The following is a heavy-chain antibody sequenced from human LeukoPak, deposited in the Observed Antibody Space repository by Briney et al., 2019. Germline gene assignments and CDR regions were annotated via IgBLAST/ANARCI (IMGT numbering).Heavy chain of an antibody. CDR1: GYTFTGYY. Sequence: ASVKVSCKASGYTFTGYYMHWVRQAPGQGLEWMGWINPNSGGTNYAQKFQGRVTMTRDTSISTAYMELSRLRSDDTAVYYCARAPPYSSSWYWHWGQGTLVTVSS. D-gene: IGHD6-13*01. J-gene: IGHJ4*02. V-gene: IGHV1-2*02. CDR2: INPNSGGT. CDR3: ARAPPYSSSWYWH.